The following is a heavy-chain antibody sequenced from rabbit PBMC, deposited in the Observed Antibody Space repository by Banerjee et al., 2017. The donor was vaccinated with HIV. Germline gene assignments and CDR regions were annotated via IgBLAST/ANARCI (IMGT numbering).Heavy chain of an antibody. D-gene: IGHD2-1*01. J-gene: IGHJ4*01. CDR1: RFPFSDKAV. CDR3: ARASYDDYGVINL. Sequence: QEQLVESRGGLVKPGGSLKLSCTASRFPFSDKAVMCWVRQAPGKGLQWIACINAVTGKAVYATWAIGRFTFSKTSSTTVTLQMTSLTAADTATYFCARASYDDYGVINLWGPGTLVTVS. CDR2: INAVTGKA. V-gene: IGHV1S45*01.